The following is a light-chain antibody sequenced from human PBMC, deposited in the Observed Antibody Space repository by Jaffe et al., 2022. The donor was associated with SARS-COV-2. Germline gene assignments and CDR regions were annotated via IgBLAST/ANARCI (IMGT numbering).Light chain of an antibody. J-gene: IGKJ4*01. CDR3: QHYGSSPWT. CDR1: QSVSNTY. CDR2: GAS. Sequence: DIVLTQSPGTLSLSPGERATLSCRASQSVSNTYLAWYQQKPGQAPRLLIDGASSRATGIPDRFSGSGSGTDFTLTISRLEPEDFAVYYCQHYGSSPWTFGGGTKVEIK. V-gene: IGKV3-20*01.